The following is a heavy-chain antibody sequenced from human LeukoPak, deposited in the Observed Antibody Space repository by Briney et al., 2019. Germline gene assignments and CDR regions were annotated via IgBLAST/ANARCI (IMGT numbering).Heavy chain of an antibody. CDR2: MNPNSGNT. CDR3: ARGGYSSSWYTV. D-gene: IGHD6-13*01. V-gene: IGHV1-8*01. CDR1: GYTFTSYD. J-gene: IGHJ4*02. Sequence: GASVKVSSQASGYTFTSYDINWVRQATGQGLEWMGWMNPNSGNTGYAQKFQGRVTMTRNTSISTAYMELSSLRSEDTAVYYCARGGYSSSWYTVWGQGTLVTVSS.